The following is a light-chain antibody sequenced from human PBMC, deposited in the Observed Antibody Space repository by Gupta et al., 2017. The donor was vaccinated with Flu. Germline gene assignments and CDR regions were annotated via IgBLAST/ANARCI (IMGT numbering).Light chain of an antibody. Sequence: IVLTQSPDTLSLSPGERATLSCRASQSVNNNYLAWYQHKPGQAPRLLLYAVSNRATGIPDRFSGSGSGTDFTLTISRLEPEDFAVYYCQQYGSSPPYSFGQGTKLEIK. V-gene: IGKV3-20*01. CDR3: QQYGSSPPYS. CDR1: QSVNNNY. J-gene: IGKJ2*03. CDR2: AVS.